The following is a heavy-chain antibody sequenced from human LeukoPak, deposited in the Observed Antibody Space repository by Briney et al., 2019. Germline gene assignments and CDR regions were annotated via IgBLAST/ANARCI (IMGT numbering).Heavy chain of an antibody. Sequence: ASVKVSCKATGGTFSSYAISWVRQAPGQGLEWMGGIIPIFGTANYAQKFQGRVTITADKSTSTAYMELSSLRSEDTAVYYCARGGCSSTSCYAKIDYWGQGTLVTVSS. D-gene: IGHD2-2*01. CDR1: GGTFSSYA. V-gene: IGHV1-69*06. J-gene: IGHJ4*02. CDR3: ARGGCSSTSCYAKIDY. CDR2: IIPIFGTA.